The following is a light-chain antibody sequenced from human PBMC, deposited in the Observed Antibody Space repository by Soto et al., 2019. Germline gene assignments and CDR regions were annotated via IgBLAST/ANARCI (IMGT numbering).Light chain of an antibody. CDR2: GAS. J-gene: IGKJ3*01. Sequence: EIVLTQSPGTLSLATGERATLSCRASQSVSSSYLGWYQQKPGQAPRLLIYGASNRATGIPDRFSGSGSGTDFTLIISRLEPEDFAVHYCQQSCSSPCTFGPGTKVDIK. CDR3: QQSCSSPCT. CDR1: QSVSSSY. V-gene: IGKV3-20*01.